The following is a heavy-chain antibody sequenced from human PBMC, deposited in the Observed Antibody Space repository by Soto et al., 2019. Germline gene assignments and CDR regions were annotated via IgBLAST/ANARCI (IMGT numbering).Heavy chain of an antibody. J-gene: IGHJ4*02. CDR3: ARDSGSITGTTLFEY. CDR2: INAGNGNT. CDR1: RYTFTSYA. V-gene: IGHV1-3*01. D-gene: IGHD1-7*01. Sequence: GASVKVSCKASRYTFTSYAMHWVRQAPGQRLEWMGWINAGNGNTKYSQKFQGRVTITRDTSASTAYMELSSLRSEDTAVYYCARDSGSITGTTLFEYWGQGTLVTVSS.